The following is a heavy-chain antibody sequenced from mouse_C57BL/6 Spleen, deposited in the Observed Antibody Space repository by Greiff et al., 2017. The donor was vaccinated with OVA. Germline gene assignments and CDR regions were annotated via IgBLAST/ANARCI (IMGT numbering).Heavy chain of an antibody. CDR3: AREDYSNFDY. V-gene: IGHV1-81*01. J-gene: IGHJ2*01. D-gene: IGHD2-5*01. Sequence: VKLVESGAELARPGASVKLSCKASGYTFTSYGISWVKQRTGQGLEWIGEIYPRSGNTYYNEKFKGKATLTADKSSSTAYMELRSLTSEDSAVYFCAREDYSNFDYWGQGTTLTVSS. CDR1: GYTFTSYG. CDR2: IYPRSGNT.